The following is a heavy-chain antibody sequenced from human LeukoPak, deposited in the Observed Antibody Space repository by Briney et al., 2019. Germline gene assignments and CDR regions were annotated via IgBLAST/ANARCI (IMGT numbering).Heavy chain of an antibody. Sequence: GSLRLSCAASGFTFSSYAMSWVRQAPGKGLEWIASINYSGKTHYNPSLKSRVSISLDTSKNQFSLKLTSVTAADTAVYYCARRGSGLDWFDPWGQGTLVTVSS. CDR3: ARRGSGLDWFDP. CDR2: INYSGKT. D-gene: IGHD6-19*01. J-gene: IGHJ5*02. V-gene: IGHV4-38-2*01. CDR1: GFTFSSYA.